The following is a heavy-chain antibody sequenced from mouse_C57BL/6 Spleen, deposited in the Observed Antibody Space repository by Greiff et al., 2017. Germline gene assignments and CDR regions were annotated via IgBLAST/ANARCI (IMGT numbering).Heavy chain of an antibody. Sequence: LVESGPELVKPGASVKISCKASGYAFSSSWMNWVKQRPGKGLEWIGRIYPGDGDTNYNGKFKGKATLTADKSSSTAYMQLSSLTSEDSAVYFCASMAATDAMDYWGQGTSVTVSS. D-gene: IGHD6-1*01. J-gene: IGHJ4*01. V-gene: IGHV1-82*01. CDR3: ASMAATDAMDY. CDR1: GYAFSSSW. CDR2: IYPGDGDT.